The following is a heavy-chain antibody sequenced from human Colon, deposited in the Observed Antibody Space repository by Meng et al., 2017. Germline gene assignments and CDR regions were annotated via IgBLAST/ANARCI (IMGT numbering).Heavy chain of an antibody. Sequence: QLQPQESGPGLVKPSETLSLTCTVSGDSIGSGDSYWAWIRQPPGKGLEWIGSMHFSGTTYHNPSLKSRVTISIDTSKNQFSLKLSSVTAADTAVYYCAKSNALTGMSWGQGTLVTVSS. CDR1: GDSIGSGDSY. J-gene: IGHJ5*02. CDR3: AKSNALTGMS. D-gene: IGHD3-9*01. V-gene: IGHV4-39*07. CDR2: MHFSGTT.